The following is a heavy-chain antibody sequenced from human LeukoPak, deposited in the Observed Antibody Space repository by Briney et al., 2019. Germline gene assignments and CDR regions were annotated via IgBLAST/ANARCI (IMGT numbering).Heavy chain of an antibody. Sequence: ASVKVSCKASGYTFTYYGISWVRQAPGQGLEWMGWINPNSGGTNYAQKFQGWVTMTRDTSISTAYMELSRLRSDDTAVYYCARYGDYDAFDIWGQGTMVTVSS. V-gene: IGHV1-2*04. CDR1: GYTFTYYG. CDR3: ARYGDYDAFDI. CDR2: INPNSGGT. D-gene: IGHD4-17*01. J-gene: IGHJ3*02.